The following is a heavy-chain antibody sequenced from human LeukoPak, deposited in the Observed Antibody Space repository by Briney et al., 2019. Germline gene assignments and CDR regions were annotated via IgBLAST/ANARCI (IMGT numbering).Heavy chain of an antibody. CDR2: IYYSGST. CDR3: ARDRIVVVPAAMPDAFDI. D-gene: IGHD2-2*01. V-gene: IGHV4-30-4*01. J-gene: IGHJ3*02. CDR1: GGSISSGDYY. Sequence: SQTLSLTCTVSGGSISSGDYYWSWIRQPPGKGLEWIGYIYYSGSTYYNPSVKSRVTISVDTSKNQFSLKLSSVTAADTAVYYCARDRIVVVPAAMPDAFDIWGQGTMVTVSS.